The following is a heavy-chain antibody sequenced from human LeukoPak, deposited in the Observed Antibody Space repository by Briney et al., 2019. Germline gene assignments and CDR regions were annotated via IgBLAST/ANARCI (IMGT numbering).Heavy chain of an antibody. CDR2: IYHSGST. CDR3: ARLVPPGWFDP. Sequence: SETLSFTCSVSGYSISSGYYWGWIRQPPGKGLEWIGSIYHSGSTYYNPSLKSRVTISVDTSKNQFSLKLTSVTAADTAVYYCARLVPPGWFDPWGQGTLVTVSS. CDR1: GYSISSGYY. J-gene: IGHJ5*02. V-gene: IGHV4-38-2*02.